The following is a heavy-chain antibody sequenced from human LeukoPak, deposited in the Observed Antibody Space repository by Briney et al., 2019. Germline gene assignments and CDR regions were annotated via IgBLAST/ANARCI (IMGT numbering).Heavy chain of an antibody. V-gene: IGHV4-39*07. CDR3: ARDRRGYGDYVSY. D-gene: IGHD4-17*01. CDR1: GDSISSSSYY. CDR2: IYYSGST. J-gene: IGHJ4*02. Sequence: MPSETLSLTCSVSGDSISSSSYYWGWIRQPPGKGLEWIGSIYYSGSTYYNPSLKSRATISVDTSKNQFSLKLSSVTAADTAVYYCARDRRGYGDYVSYWGQGTLVTVSS.